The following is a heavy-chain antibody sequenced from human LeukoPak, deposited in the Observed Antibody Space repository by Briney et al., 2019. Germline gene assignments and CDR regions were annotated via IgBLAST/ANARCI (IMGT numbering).Heavy chain of an antibody. Sequence: ASVKVSCKTSGYTFTSYDINWVRQATGQGLEWMGWMNPNSGNTGYAQKFQGRVTMTRNTSISTAYMELSSLRSEDTAVYYCARARTRVPSTTVTTFGYWGQGTLVTVSS. J-gene: IGHJ4*02. D-gene: IGHD4-17*01. CDR3: ARARTRVPSTTVTTFGY. CDR1: GYTFTSYD. V-gene: IGHV1-8*01. CDR2: MNPNSGNT.